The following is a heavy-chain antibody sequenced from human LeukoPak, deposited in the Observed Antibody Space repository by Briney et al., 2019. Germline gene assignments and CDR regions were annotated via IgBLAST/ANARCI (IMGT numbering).Heavy chain of an antibody. CDR2: ITASGTTT. CDR1: GFTFSKYA. CDR3: AKYISDSGAYYAFDY. J-gene: IGHJ4*02. Sequence: GGSLRLSCAASGFTFSKYAMTWVRQAPGKGLEWVSAITASGTTTYYADSVKGRFTISRDDSKNTLSLQMDSLGAEDTALYYCAKYISDSGAYYAFDYWGQGTLVTVSS. V-gene: IGHV3-23*01. D-gene: IGHD3-10*01.